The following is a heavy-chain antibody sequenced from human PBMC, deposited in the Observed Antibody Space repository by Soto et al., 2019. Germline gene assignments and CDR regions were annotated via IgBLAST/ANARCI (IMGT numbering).Heavy chain of an antibody. J-gene: IGHJ5*02. CDR3: ARSPPVLLWFGELMSWFDP. D-gene: IGHD3-10*01. CDR2: IYYSGST. CDR1: GGSISSSSYY. Sequence: SETLSLTCTVSGGSISSSSYYWGWIRQPPGKGLEWIGSIYYSGSTYYNPSLKSRVTISVDTSKNQFSLKLSSVTAADTAVYYCARSPPVLLWFGELMSWFDPWGQGTLVTVSS. V-gene: IGHV4-39*01.